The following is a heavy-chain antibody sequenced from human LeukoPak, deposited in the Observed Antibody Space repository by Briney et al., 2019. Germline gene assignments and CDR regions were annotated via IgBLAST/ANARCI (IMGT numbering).Heavy chain of an antibody. V-gene: IGHV3-9*01. Sequence: GGSLRLSCAASGFTFDDYAMHWVRHAPGKGLEWVSGISWNSGSIAYADSVKGRFTISRDNAKNSLYLQMNSLRAEDTALYYCEKGMYGSGSYSVSDYWGQGTLVTVSS. D-gene: IGHD3-10*01. J-gene: IGHJ4*02. CDR3: EKGMYGSGSYSVSDY. CDR2: ISWNSGSI. CDR1: GFTFDDYA.